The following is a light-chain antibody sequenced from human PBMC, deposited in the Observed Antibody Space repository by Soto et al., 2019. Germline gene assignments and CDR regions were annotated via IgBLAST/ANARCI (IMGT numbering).Light chain of an antibody. Sequence: QSVLTQPPSASGTPGQRVTISCSGSSSNIGRNPVNWYLQLPGTAPKLLIYSSNQRPSGVPDRFSGSKSGTSASLAISGLQSEDEADYYCAAWDDSLNGLYVFGTGTKVTAL. CDR1: SSNIGRNP. CDR2: SSN. CDR3: AAWDDSLNGLYV. V-gene: IGLV1-44*01. J-gene: IGLJ1*01.